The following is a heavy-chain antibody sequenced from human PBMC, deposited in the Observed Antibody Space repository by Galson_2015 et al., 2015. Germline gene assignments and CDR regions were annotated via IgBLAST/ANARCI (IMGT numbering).Heavy chain of an antibody. CDR3: ARSVVRGVMGFDY. D-gene: IGHD3-10*01. V-gene: IGHV4-31*03. Sequence: LSLTCTVSGGSISSGGYYWSWIRQHPGKGLEWIGYIYYSGSTYYNPSLKSRVTISVDTSKNQFSLKLSSVTAADTAVYYCARSVVRGVMGFDYWGQGTLVTVSS. CDR2: IYYSGST. CDR1: GGSISSGGYY. J-gene: IGHJ4*02.